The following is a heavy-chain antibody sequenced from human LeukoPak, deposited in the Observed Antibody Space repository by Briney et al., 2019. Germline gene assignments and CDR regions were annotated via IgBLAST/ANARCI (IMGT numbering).Heavy chain of an antibody. D-gene: IGHD5-18*01. CDR2: FYYPGST. CDR1: SDSIRSYY. CDR3: ARGVVDTAMVLTRHIDH. J-gene: IGHJ4*02. V-gene: IGHV4-59*01. Sequence: SGTLSLTCTVSSDSIRSYYWTWIRQPPGKGLEWIGYFYYPGSTNYNPSLKSRVTISLDTSKNHFSLKLSSVTAADTAVYYCARGVVDTAMVLTRHIDHWGQGTLVT.